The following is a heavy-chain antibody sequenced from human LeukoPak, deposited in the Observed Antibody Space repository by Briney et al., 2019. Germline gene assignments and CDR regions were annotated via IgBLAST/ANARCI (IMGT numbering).Heavy chain of an antibody. CDR2: IKQDGSQK. CDR3: AKDDNSWSLDY. Sequence: GGSLRLSCAASGFTFSHYLMSWVRQAPGKGLERVASIKQDGSQKYYGDSVKGRFTISRDNAKNSLYLQMNSLRAEDTAFYYCAKDDNSWSLDYWGQGTLVTVSS. J-gene: IGHJ4*02. V-gene: IGHV3-7*01. D-gene: IGHD6-13*01. CDR1: GFTFSHYL.